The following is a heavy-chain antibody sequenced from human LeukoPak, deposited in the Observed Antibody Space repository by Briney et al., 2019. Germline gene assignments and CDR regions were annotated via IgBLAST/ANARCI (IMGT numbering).Heavy chain of an antibody. CDR1: GDSISGISYY. CDR2: IYPSGDT. Sequence: PAETLSLTCTVSGDSISGISYYWGWIRQSPGTGLEWIGSIYPSGDTHYNPSLKSRLTVSVDMSKNQFFLKLTSVTAADTALYYCVRHPGGGHTEGYFDFWGQGVLVTGSS. J-gene: IGHJ4*02. D-gene: IGHD3-16*01. CDR3: VRHPGGGHTEGYFDF. V-gene: IGHV4-39*01.